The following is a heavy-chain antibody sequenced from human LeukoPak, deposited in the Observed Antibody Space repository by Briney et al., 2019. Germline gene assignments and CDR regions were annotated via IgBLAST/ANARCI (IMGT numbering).Heavy chain of an antibody. CDR3: ARDVGSSGWYYAFDI. V-gene: IGHV3-7*01. D-gene: IGHD6-19*01. J-gene: IGHJ3*02. Sequence: GGSLRLSCAASGFTFSSYWMSWVRQAPGKGLEWVANIKQDGSEKYYVDSVKGRFTISRDNAKNSLYLQMTSLRAEDTAVYYCARDVGSSGWYYAFDIWGQGTMVTVSS. CDR2: IKQDGSEK. CDR1: GFTFSSYW.